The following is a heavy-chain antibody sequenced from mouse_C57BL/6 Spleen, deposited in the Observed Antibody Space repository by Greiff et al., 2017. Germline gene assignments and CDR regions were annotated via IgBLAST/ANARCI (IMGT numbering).Heavy chain of an antibody. Sequence: EVKLMESGGGLVQPGGSLSLSCAASGFTFTDYYMSWVRQPPGKALEWLGFIRNKANGYTTEYSASVKGRFTISRDNSQSILYLQMNALRAEDSSTYYWARSWLLRGYFDCWGQGTTLTVSS. V-gene: IGHV7-3*01. J-gene: IGHJ2*01. D-gene: IGHD2-3*01. CDR1: GFTFTDYY. CDR3: ARSWLLRGYFDC. CDR2: IRNKANGYTT.